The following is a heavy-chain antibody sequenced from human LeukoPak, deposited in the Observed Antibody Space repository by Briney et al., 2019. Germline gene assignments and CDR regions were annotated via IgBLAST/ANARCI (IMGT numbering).Heavy chain of an antibody. V-gene: IGHV3-53*01. CDR2: IYSGGST. J-gene: IGHJ4*02. CDR3: ARGLLWFGEVYSLGSFDY. D-gene: IGHD3-10*01. CDR1: GFTVSSYY. Sequence: PGGSLRLSCAASGFTVSSYYMSWVRQAPGKGLEWVSVIYSGGSTYYADSVKGRFTISRDNSKDTLYLQMNSLRAEDTAVYYCARGLLWFGEVYSLGSFDYWGQGTLVTVSS.